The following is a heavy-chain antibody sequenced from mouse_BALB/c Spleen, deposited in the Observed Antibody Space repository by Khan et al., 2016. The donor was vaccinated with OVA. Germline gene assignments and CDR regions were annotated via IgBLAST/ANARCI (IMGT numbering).Heavy chain of an antibody. CDR1: GFTFNTYA. J-gene: IGHJ3*01. V-gene: IGHV10-1*02. CDR3: VRPQLGPFAY. CDR2: IRSKNNNYAT. Sequence: EVQLVEAGGGLVQPKGSLKLSCAASGFTFNTYAMNWVRQAPGKGLEWIARIRSKNNNYATYYADSVKDRFTISRDDSQSMLYLQMNNLKTEDTAMYYCVRPQLGPFAYWGRGTLVTVSA.